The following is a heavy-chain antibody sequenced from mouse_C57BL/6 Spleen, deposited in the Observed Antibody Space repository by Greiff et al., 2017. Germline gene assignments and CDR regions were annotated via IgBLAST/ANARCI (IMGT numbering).Heavy chain of an antibody. D-gene: IGHD2-4*01. V-gene: IGHV6-3*01. CDR1: GFTFSNYG. J-gene: IGHJ2*01. CDR2: IRWKSDTYAT. CDR3: ARFDYSYYFDY. Sequence: EVKLQESGGGLVQPGGSMKLSCVASGFTFSNYGMNWVRQSPEKGLEWVAQIRWKSDTYATHYVESVKGRFTISRDNSKRNVYLQMNNLRAEDTGIYYCARFDYSYYFDYWGQGTTLTVSS.